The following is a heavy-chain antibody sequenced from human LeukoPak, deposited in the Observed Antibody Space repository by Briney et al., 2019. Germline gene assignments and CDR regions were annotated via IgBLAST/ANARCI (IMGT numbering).Heavy chain of an antibody. Sequence: GGSLRLSCAASGFTFSSYWMSWVRQAPGKGLEWVANIKQDGSEKYYVDSVKGRFTISRDNAKNSLYLQMNSLRAEDTAVYYCAKDLKPYVLLWFGESWGQGTLVTVSS. D-gene: IGHD3-10*01. CDR3: AKDLKPYVLLWFGES. CDR2: IKQDGSEK. V-gene: IGHV3-7*01. J-gene: IGHJ5*02. CDR1: GFTFSSYW.